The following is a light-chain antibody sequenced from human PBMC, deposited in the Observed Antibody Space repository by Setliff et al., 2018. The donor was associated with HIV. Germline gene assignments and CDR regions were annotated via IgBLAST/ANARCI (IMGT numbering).Light chain of an antibody. J-gene: IGLJ3*02. Sequence: QSVLTQPASVSGSPGQSITISCTGTSSDVGGYSYVSWYQEHPGKAPKLMIYEVSKRPSGVSNRFSGSKSGNTATLTISGLQAEDEADYYCCSYAGSSTLWVFGGGT. V-gene: IGLV2-23*02. CDR3: CSYAGSSTLWV. CDR1: SSDVGGYSY. CDR2: EVS.